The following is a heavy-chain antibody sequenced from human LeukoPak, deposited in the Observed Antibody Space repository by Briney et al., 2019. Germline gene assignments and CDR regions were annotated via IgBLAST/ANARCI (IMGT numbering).Heavy chain of an antibody. V-gene: IGHV3-23*01. Sequence: GGSLRLSCAASGFTFSSYAMSWVRQAPGEGLEWVSAISGSGGSTYYADSVKGRFTISRDNSKNTLYLQMNSLRAEDTAVYYCAKDSLLWFGELLFFDYWGQGTLVTVSS. CDR2: ISGSGGST. CDR3: AKDSLLWFGELLFFDY. CDR1: GFTFSSYA. J-gene: IGHJ4*02. D-gene: IGHD3-10*01.